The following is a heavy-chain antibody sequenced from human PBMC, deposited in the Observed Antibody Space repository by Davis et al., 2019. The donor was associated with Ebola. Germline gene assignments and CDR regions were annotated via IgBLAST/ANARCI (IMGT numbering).Heavy chain of an antibody. CDR1: GFTFSSYG. CDR3: TRPGYSSGRDY. Sequence: GGSLRLSCAASGFTFSSYGMHWVRQASGKGLEWVGRIRSKANSYATAYAASVKGRFTISRDDSKNTAYLQMNSLKTEDTAVYYCTRPGYSSGRDYWGQGTLVTVSS. J-gene: IGHJ4*02. V-gene: IGHV3-73*01. CDR2: IRSKANSYAT. D-gene: IGHD6-19*01.